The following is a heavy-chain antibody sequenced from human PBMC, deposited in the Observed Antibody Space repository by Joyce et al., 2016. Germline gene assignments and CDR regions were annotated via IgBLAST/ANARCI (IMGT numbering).Heavy chain of an antibody. CDR1: GRTLSNYG. CDR3: AKILTATYSSGWFLDY. D-gene: IGHD6-25*01. CDR2: ISYDGIYK. J-gene: IGHJ4*02. V-gene: IGHV3-30*18. Sequence: QVQLVESGGGVVQPGRSLRLSCAASGRTLSNYGVHWVRQAPGKGLEWGAVISYDGIYKYYAEAVKGRFNISRENSKNTVFLEMNSLRAEDTAVYYCAKILTATYSSGWFLDYWGQGTLVTVSS.